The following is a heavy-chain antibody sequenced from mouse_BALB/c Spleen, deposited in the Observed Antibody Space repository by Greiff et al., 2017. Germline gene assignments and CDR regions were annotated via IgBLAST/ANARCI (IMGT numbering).Heavy chain of an antibody. CDR1: GYAFTNYW. V-gene: IGHV1-63*01. D-gene: IGHD2-4*01. CDR3: ARSGGDYDVGFAY. Sequence: QVQLQQSGAELVRPGTSVKISCKASGYAFTNYWLGWVKQRPGHGLEWIGDIYPGSGNTYYNEKFKGKATLTADKSSSTAYMQLSSLTSEDSAVYFCARSGGDYDVGFAYWGQGTLVTVSA. CDR2: IYPGSGNT. J-gene: IGHJ3*01.